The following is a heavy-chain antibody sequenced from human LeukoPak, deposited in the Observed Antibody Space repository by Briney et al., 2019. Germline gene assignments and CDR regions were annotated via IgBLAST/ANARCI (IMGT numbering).Heavy chain of an antibody. V-gene: IGHV3-30-3*01. Sequence: PGGSLRLSCAASGFTFSSYAMHWVRQAPGKGLEWVAFISYDGSNKYYADSVKGRFTISRDNSKNTLYLQLNSLRAEDTAVYYCAKGLAAGSQYFDYWGQGTLVTVSS. CDR2: ISYDGSNK. CDR3: AKGLAAGSQYFDY. J-gene: IGHJ4*02. D-gene: IGHD6-25*01. CDR1: GFTFSSYA.